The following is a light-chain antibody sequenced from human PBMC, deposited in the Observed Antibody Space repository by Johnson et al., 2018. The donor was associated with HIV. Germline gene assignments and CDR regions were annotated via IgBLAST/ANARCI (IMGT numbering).Light chain of an antibody. CDR1: SSNIGSNT. CDR3: AAWDDSLNGLV. CDR2: SNN. V-gene: IGLV1-44*01. Sequence: QFVLTQPPSASGTPGQRVTISCSGSSSNIGSNTVNWYQQLPGTAPKLLIYSNNQRPSGVPDRFSGSKSGTSASLAISGLQPEDEADYYCAAWDDSLNGLVFGTGTKVTVL. J-gene: IGLJ1*01.